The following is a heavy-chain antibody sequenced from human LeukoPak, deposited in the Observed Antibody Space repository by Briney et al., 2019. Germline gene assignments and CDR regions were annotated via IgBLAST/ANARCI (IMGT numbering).Heavy chain of an antibody. J-gene: IGHJ5*02. CDR3: ASDVSSAFPNRFDP. CDR2: IWNSGNT. CDR1: GDSISSRTYY. D-gene: IGHD6-6*01. Sequence: PSETLSLTCSVSGDSISSRTYYWTWIRQHPEKGLEWIGYIWNSGNTNYNPSLKSRVTISVDTSKNQFSLKLTSVTAADTALYYCASDVSSAFPNRFDPWGQGILVIVS. V-gene: IGHV4-31*03.